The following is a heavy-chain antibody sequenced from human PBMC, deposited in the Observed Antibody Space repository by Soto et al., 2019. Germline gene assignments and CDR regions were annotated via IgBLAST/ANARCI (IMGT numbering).Heavy chain of an antibody. CDR1: GGTFSSYA. J-gene: IGHJ5*02. V-gene: IGHV1-69*06. CDR2: VIPIFGTA. CDR3: ARDNQWLALPSWFDP. Sequence: QVQLVQSGAEVKKPGSSVKVSCKASGGTFSSYAISWVRQAPGQGLEWMGGVIPIFGTANYAQKFQGRVTITADKSTSTAYMELSSLRSEDTAVYYCARDNQWLALPSWFDPWGQGTLVTVSS. D-gene: IGHD6-19*01.